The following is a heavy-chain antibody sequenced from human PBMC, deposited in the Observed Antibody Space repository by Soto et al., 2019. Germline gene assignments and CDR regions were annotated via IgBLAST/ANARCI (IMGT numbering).Heavy chain of an antibody. CDR1: GYTFTSYD. V-gene: IGHV1-46*01. CDR3: ARDLGGPRKTDSLEGFDP. J-gene: IGHJ5*02. Sequence: GASVKVSCKVSGYTFTSYDMHWVRQAPGQGLEWMGIINPSGGSTSYAQKFQGRVTMTRDTSTSTVYMELSSLRSEDTAVYYCARDLGGPRKTDSLEGFDPWGQGTLVTVSS. D-gene: IGHD2-15*01. CDR2: INPSGGST.